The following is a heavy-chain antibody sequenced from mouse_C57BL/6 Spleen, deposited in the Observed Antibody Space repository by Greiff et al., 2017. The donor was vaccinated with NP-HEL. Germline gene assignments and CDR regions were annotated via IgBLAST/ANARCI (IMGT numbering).Heavy chain of an antibody. Sequence: QVQLQQPGAELVKPGASVKMSCKASGYTFTSYWITWVKQRPGQGLEWIGDIYPGSGSTNYNEKFKSKATLTVDTSSSTAYMQLSSLTSEDSAVYYCARSLGITTDWYFDVWGTGTTVTVSS. V-gene: IGHV1-55*01. J-gene: IGHJ1*03. D-gene: IGHD1-1*01. CDR1: GYTFTSYW. CDR3: ARSLGITTDWYFDV. CDR2: IYPGSGST.